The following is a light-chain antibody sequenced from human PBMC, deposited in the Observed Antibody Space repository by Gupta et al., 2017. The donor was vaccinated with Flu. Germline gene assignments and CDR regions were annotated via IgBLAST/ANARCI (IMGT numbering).Light chain of an antibody. CDR3: AAWDDSLNGHYV. J-gene: IGLJ1*01. Sequence: QSVLAQPPSASGTPGQRVTISYSGSRSNIGSNSVNWYQQVPGTSPKLLIYSSNQRPSGVPDRFAGSKSGTSASLAISGLQSEDEADYYCAAWDDSLNGHYVFGTGTKVTVL. CDR1: RSNIGSNS. V-gene: IGLV1-44*01. CDR2: SSN.